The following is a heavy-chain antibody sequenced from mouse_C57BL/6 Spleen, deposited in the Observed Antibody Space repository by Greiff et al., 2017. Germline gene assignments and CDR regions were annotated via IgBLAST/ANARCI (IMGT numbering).Heavy chain of an antibody. V-gene: IGHV1-81*01. CDR1: GYTFTSYG. D-gene: IGHD1-1*01. CDR2: IYPRSGNT. Sequence: QVHVKQSGAELARPGASVKLSCKASGYTFTSYGISWVKQRTGQGLEWIGEIYPRSGNTYYNEKFKGKATLTADKSSSTAYMELRSLTSEDSAVYFCARGLAIITTVVATDYYAMDYWGQGTSVTVSS. CDR3: ARGLAIITTVVATDYYAMDY. J-gene: IGHJ4*01.